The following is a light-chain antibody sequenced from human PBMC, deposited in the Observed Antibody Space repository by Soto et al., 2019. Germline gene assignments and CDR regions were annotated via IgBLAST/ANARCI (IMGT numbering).Light chain of an antibody. J-gene: IGKJ2*01. CDR3: QQSNNWPPLYT. V-gene: IGKV3-15*01. CDR2: GAS. Sequence: EIVMTQSPATLSVSPGERATLSCRASQSVGTNLAWYQQKPGQAPRLLIYGASTRATGIPARFSGSGSGTGFTLTISSLQSEDFAVYFCQQSNNWPPLYTFGQGTKLEIK. CDR1: QSVGTN.